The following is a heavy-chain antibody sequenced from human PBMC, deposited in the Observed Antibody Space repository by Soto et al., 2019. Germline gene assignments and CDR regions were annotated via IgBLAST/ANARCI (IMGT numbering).Heavy chain of an antibody. J-gene: IGHJ6*03. CDR1: GGSFSGYY. D-gene: IGHD3-3*01. Sequence: SETLSLTCAVYGGSFSGYYWSWIRQPPGKGLEWIGEINHSGSTNYNPSLKSRVTISVDTSKNQFSLKLSSVTAADTAVYYCAREAFNYDFWGGPAKSHYYYYYMDVWGKGTTVT. V-gene: IGHV4-34*01. CDR2: INHSGST. CDR3: AREAFNYDFWGGPAKSHYYYYYMDV.